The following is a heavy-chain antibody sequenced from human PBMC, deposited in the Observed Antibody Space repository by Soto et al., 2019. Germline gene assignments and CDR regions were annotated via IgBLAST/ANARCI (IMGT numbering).Heavy chain of an antibody. Sequence: VASVKVSCKASGYTFTGYYMHWVRQAPGQGLEWMGWINPNSGGTNYAQKFQGRVTMTRDTSISTAYMELSRLRSDDTAVYYCARGRIAGASAVIWFDPWGQGTLVTASS. V-gene: IGHV1-2*02. J-gene: IGHJ5*02. D-gene: IGHD6-13*01. CDR2: INPNSGGT. CDR1: GYTFTGYY. CDR3: ARGRIAGASAVIWFDP.